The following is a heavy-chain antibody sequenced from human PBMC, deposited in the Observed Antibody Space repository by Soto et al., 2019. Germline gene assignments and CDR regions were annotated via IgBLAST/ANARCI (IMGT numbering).Heavy chain of an antibody. CDR2: IIPIFGTA. J-gene: IGHJ5*02. Sequence: QVQLVQSGAEVKKPGSSVTVSCKASGGTFSSYAISWVRQAPGQGLEWMGIIPIFGTANYAQKFHGRVTITADKSTSTAYMELSNLRSEDTAVYYCARVVSTVAVAVRSLYPWGQGTLVTVSS. D-gene: IGHD6-19*01. CDR1: GGTFSSYA. CDR3: ARVVSTVAVAVRSLYP. V-gene: IGHV1-69*06.